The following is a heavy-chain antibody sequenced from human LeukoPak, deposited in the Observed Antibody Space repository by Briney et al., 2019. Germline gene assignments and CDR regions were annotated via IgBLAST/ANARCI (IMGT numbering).Heavy chain of an antibody. CDR3: AKIAVAGTWGIDY. J-gene: IGHJ4*02. Sequence: GSLRLSCAASGFTFSSYSMNWVRQAPGKGLEWVSAISGSGGSTYYADSVKGRFTISRDNSKNTLYLQMNSLRAEDTAVYYCAKIAVAGTWGIDYWGQGTLVTVSS. CDR1: GFTFSSYS. CDR2: ISGSGGST. D-gene: IGHD6-19*01. V-gene: IGHV3-23*01.